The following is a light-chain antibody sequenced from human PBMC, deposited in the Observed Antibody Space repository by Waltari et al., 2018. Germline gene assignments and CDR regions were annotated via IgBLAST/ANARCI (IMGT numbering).Light chain of an antibody. V-gene: IGKV3D-15*01. CDR2: GTS. CDR3: QQYDYWPWT. J-gene: IGKJ1*01. CDR1: QSVRST. Sequence: IVMTQSPATLSLSPGESATLSCRASQSVRSTFAWFQQQPGQPPRLLIYGTSTMATGIQARFTGSGSGTEFSLTISSLQPEDFATYYCQQYDYWPWTFGQGTRVETK.